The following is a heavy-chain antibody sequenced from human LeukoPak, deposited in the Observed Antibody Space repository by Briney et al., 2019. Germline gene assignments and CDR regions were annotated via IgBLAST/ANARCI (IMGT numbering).Heavy chain of an antibody. V-gene: IGHV4-39*07. J-gene: IGHJ4*02. CDR1: GGSISSSSYY. CDR3: ARGVPTVDY. Sequence: PSETLSLTCTVSGGSISSSSYYWGWIRQPPGKGLEWIGSIYYSGSTYYNPSLKSRVTISVDTSKNQFSLKLSSVTAADTAVYYCARGVPTVDYWGQGTLVTVSS. CDR2: IYYSGST.